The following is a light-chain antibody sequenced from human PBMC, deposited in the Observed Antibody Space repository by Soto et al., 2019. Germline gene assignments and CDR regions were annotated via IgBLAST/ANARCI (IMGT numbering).Light chain of an antibody. J-gene: IGKJ4*01. V-gene: IGKV1-39*01. Sequence: DIQMTQSPSSLSVSVGDRVTITCRASQSISSYLNWYQQKPGKAPKVLISGASSLQSGVPFRFSGSGSGTDFTLTISSLQFEDFASYYCQQSHSTPLTFGGGTKVEIK. CDR2: GAS. CDR1: QSISSY. CDR3: QQSHSTPLT.